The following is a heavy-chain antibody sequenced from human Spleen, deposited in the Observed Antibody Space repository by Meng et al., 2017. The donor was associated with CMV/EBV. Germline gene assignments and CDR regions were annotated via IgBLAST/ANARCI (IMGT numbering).Heavy chain of an antibody. D-gene: IGHD1-1*01. CDR1: GFTVSSNY. CDR2: IYSGGST. J-gene: IGHJ3*02. V-gene: IGHV3-66*02. CDR3: ARDERGTRGGALDI. Sequence: GGSLRLSCAASGFTVSSNYMSWVRQAPGKGLEWVSVIYSGGSTYYADSVKGRFTISRDNSKNTLYLQMNSLRAEDTAVYYCARDERGTRGGALDIWGQGTMVTVS.